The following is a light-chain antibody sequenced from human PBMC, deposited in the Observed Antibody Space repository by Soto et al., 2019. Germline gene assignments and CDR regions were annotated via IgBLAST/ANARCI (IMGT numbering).Light chain of an antibody. V-gene: IGKV3-11*01. CDR3: QQRSNWPPLFT. J-gene: IGKJ3*01. Sequence: EIVLTQSPATLSLSPGERATLSCRASQSVSSYLAWYQQKPGHAPRLLIYDASNRATGIPARFSGSGSGTDFTLTISNLEPEDFAVYYCQQRSNWPPLFTFGPGTKVDIK. CDR1: QSVSSY. CDR2: DAS.